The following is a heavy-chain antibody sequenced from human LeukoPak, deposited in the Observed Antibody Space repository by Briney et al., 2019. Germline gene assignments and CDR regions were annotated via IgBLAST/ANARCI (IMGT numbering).Heavy chain of an antibody. J-gene: IGHJ4*02. CDR2: MYYDGST. D-gene: IGHD1-26*01. CDR1: GGSIYSTTYY. Sequence: SEALSLTCTVSGGSIYSTTYYWGWIRQPPGKGLEWIGSMYYDGSTYYNPSLKSRVTISVDTSKNQFSLKLISVTAADTAVYFCARRSDSGSDDGEDYFDYWGQGTLVTVSS. CDR3: ARRSDSGSDDGEDYFDY. V-gene: IGHV4-39*01.